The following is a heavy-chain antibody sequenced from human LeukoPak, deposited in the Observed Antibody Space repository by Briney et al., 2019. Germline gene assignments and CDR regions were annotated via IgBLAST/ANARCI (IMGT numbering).Heavy chain of an antibody. CDR1: GFTFSSYS. Sequence: GSLRLSCAASGFTFSSYSMNWVRQAPGKGLEWVASISSSSTYIYYADSVKGRLTISRDNAKNSLYLQMNSLRAEDMAVYYCARVYSGSYCADYWGQGTLVTVSP. V-gene: IGHV3-21*01. CDR3: ARVYSGSYCADY. J-gene: IGHJ4*02. CDR2: ISSSSTYI. D-gene: IGHD1-26*01.